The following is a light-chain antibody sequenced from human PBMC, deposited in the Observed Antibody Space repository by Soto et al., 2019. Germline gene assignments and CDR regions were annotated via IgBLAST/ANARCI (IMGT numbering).Light chain of an antibody. CDR3: QQYDSYWT. Sequence: DIQITQSPCTLSASIGDRVTITCRASQNIRNWLAWYQQKPGKAPKLLIYDVSSLESGVPPRFSGSGSGTDFTLTISGMQPEDFATYYCQQYDSYWTFGQGTKVDIK. V-gene: IGKV1-5*01. J-gene: IGKJ1*01. CDR1: QNIRNW. CDR2: DVS.